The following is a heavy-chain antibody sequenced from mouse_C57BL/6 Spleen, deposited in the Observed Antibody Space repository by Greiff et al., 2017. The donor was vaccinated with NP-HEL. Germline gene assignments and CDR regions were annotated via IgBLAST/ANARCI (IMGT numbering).Heavy chain of an antibody. J-gene: IGHJ4*01. V-gene: IGHV1-52*01. D-gene: IGHD2-5*01. CDR3: ARSKDAMDY. Sequence: QVQLQQPGAELVRPGSSVKLSCKASGYTFTSYWMHWVKQRPIQGLEWIGNIDPSDSDTHYNQKFKDKATLTVDKSSSTAYMQLSSLKSEDSAVYDCARSKDAMDYWGQGTSVTVSS. CDR2: IDPSDSDT. CDR1: GYTFTSYW.